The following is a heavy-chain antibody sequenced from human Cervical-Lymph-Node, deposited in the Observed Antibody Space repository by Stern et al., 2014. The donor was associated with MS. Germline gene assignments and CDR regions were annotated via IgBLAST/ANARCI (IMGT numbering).Heavy chain of an antibody. CDR2: VYQTAST. D-gene: IGHD6-6*01. CDR3: ARQTFYTTSSVSRYFDV. J-gene: IGHJ2*01. Sequence: QLQESGPGLVTPSEALSLTCTVSNDSISSSDYYWAWIRQSPGRGLEWIGSVYQTASTYANPSLASRRTISIETTQKQFSLRLSSVTAADTAIYFCARQTFYTTSSVSRYFDVWGRGSLVTVSS. V-gene: IGHV4-39*01. CDR1: NDSISSSDYY.